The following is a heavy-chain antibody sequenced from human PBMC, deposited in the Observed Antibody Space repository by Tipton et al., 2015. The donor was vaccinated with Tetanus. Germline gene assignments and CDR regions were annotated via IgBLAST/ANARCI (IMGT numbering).Heavy chain of an antibody. CDR2: IYRRETT. Sequence: TLSLTCTVSGGSIRDHIWSWIRQPPGKGLEWIGSIYRRETTYYNPSLKSRVTISVDTSKNQFSLKLSSVTAADTAVYYCARRSVSARFDDWGQGTLVTVSS. CDR1: GGSIRDHI. D-gene: IGHD6-6*01. V-gene: IGHV4-4*07. CDR3: ARRSVSARFDD. J-gene: IGHJ4*02.